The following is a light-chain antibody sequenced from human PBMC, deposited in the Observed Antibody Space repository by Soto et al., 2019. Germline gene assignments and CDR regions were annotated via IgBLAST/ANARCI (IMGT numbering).Light chain of an antibody. V-gene: IGLV2-11*01. CDR3: GSYAGSYLYV. CDR1: SSDVGGYNY. Sequence: QSALTQPRSVSGSPGQSVTISCTGTSSDVGGYNYVSWYQQHPGKAPKLMIYDVSKRPSGVPDRCSGSKSGNTASLTISGLQDEYEADYYCGSYAGSYLYVFGSGTKVTVL. CDR2: DVS. J-gene: IGLJ1*01.